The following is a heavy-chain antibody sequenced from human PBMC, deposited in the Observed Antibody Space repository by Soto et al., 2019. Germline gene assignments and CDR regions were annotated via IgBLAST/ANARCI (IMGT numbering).Heavy chain of an antibody. Sequence: GGSLRLSCAASAFTFSSYAMSWVRQAPGKGLEWVSVISGSGGSTYYADSVKGRFTISRDNSKNTLFLQMSSLRAEDTAVYYCAKGGRADYYDSSGYLDYWGHGTLVTVSS. V-gene: IGHV3-23*01. CDR3: AKGGRADYYDSSGYLDY. J-gene: IGHJ4*01. CDR1: AFTFSSYA. D-gene: IGHD3-22*01. CDR2: ISGSGGST.